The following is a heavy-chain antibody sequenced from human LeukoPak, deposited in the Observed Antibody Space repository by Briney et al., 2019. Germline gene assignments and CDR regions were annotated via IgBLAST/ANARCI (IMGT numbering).Heavy chain of an antibody. CDR1: PYSFTSHW. Sequence: GESLKISCTSSPYSFTSHWIGWVRQKPGKGLEWVGLVYAGDSDTMYSPSFQGQVTMSADKSTSTVYLQWSGLKASDSATYFCARQNRGGSHTTGYYFDYWGLGTLVTVSS. CDR3: ARQNRGGSHTTGYYFDY. V-gene: IGHV5-51*01. D-gene: IGHD1-26*01. CDR2: VYAGDSDT. J-gene: IGHJ4*02.